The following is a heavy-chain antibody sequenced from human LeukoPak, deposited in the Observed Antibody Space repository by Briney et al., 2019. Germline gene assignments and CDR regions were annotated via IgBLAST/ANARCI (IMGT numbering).Heavy chain of an antibody. CDR2: ISSSSSYI. J-gene: IGHJ6*01. V-gene: IGHV3-21*01. D-gene: IGHD2-15*01. CDR3: ARGSEGYCSGGGCYYGMDV. Sequence: KRMEWVSYISSSSSYIYYADSVKGRFTISRDNAENSLYLQMNSLRAEDTAVYYCARGSEGYCSGGGCYYGMDVWGQGTTVTVSS.